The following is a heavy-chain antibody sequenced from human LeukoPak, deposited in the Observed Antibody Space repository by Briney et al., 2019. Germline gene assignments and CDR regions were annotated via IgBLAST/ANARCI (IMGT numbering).Heavy chain of an antibody. Sequence: GGSLRLSCAASGFTFSSYGMHWVRQAPGKGLEWVAVISHDGSNKYYADSVKGRFTISRDNSKNTLYLQMNSLRAEDTAVYYCVGIAAAGTAFDIWGQGTMVTVSS. CDR1: GFTFSSYG. J-gene: IGHJ3*02. CDR3: VGIAAAGTAFDI. CDR2: ISHDGSNK. V-gene: IGHV3-30*03. D-gene: IGHD6-13*01.